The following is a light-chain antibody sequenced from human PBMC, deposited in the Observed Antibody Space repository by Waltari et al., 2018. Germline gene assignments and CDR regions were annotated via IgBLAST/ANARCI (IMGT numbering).Light chain of an antibody. CDR1: QSVSRY. Sequence: EIVLTQSPATLSLSPGERATLSCRASQSVSRYLAWDQQKPGQAPRLRMYDASNRATGIPARFSGSGSGTDFTLTISSLEPEDFAVYYCQQRSKWPFTFGQGTGLEIK. CDR2: DAS. J-gene: IGKJ5*01. V-gene: IGKV3-11*01. CDR3: QQRSKWPFT.